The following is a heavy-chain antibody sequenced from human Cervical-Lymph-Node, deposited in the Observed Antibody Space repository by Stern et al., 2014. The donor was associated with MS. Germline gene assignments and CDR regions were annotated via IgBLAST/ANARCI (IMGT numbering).Heavy chain of an antibody. V-gene: IGHV1-18*01. Sequence: QLVQSGGEVKKPGDSVKVSCKASGYTFTSYGISWVRQAPGQGLEWMGWINVHDANTDYAQNLQGRVTMTTDTSTSTAYMELRSLRSDDTALYYCAVAAAGTSWFDPWGQGTLVIVSS. J-gene: IGHJ5*02. CDR3: AVAAAGTSWFDP. CDR2: INVHDANT. D-gene: IGHD6-13*01. CDR1: GYTFTSYG.